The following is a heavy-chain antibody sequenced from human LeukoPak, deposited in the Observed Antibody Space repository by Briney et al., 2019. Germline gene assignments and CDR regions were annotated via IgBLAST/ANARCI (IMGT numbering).Heavy chain of an antibody. V-gene: IGHV3-23*01. Sequence: GGSLRLSCAASGFTFSSYAMSWVRQAPGKGREWVSAISVSGGSTYYADSVKGRFTISRDSSKNTLYLQMNSLKAEDTAVYYCAKDRATVVTLDAFDIWGQGTMVTVSS. CDR2: ISVSGGST. CDR1: GFTFSSYA. CDR3: AKDRATVVTLDAFDI. D-gene: IGHD4-23*01. J-gene: IGHJ3*02.